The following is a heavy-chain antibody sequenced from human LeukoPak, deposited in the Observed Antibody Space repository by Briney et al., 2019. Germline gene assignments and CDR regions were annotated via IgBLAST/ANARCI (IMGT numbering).Heavy chain of an antibody. J-gene: IGHJ4*02. V-gene: IGHV3-23*01. CDR2: ISSKGDST. CDR1: GFTFSNYA. Sequence: PGGSLRLSCAASGFTFSNYAMSWVRQAPGKGLEWVSGISSKGDSTNYADSVKGRFTISRDNSRNTLYLQVNNLRVEDTAVYYCAKGARLFCGSISCYLGDYWGQGTLVTVSS. D-gene: IGHD2-2*01. CDR3: AKGARLFCGSISCYLGDY.